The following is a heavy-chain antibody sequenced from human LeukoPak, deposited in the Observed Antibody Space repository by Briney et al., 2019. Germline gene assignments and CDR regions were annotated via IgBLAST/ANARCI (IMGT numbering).Heavy chain of an antibody. CDR3: VTDWPVW. D-gene: IGHD3-16*01. Sequence: GGSLRLSCVGSGFGFSSNNMHWMRHAAGKGPEWLSFISSSGTTIRYADSVRYRFFISRDNAKDSLYLQSSSLRDEHTALYYCVTDWPVWWGQGTLVTVSS. V-gene: IGHV3-48*02. J-gene: IGHJ4*02. CDR2: ISSSGTTI. CDR1: GFGFSSNN.